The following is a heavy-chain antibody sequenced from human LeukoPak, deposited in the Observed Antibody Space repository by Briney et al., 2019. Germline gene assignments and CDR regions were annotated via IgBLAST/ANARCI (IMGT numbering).Heavy chain of an antibody. CDR1: GFTVSSNY. J-gene: IGHJ3*02. CDR3: ARTDYTTFDI. Sequence: PGGSLRLSCAASGFTVSSNYMSWVRQAPGKGLEWVSYVGSGSATEYYADSVKGRFTISRDNARNSLFLQMNSLRDDDTAIYYCARTDYTTFDIWGQGTMVTVSS. V-gene: IGHV3-48*02. CDR2: VGSGSATE. D-gene: IGHD4-11*01.